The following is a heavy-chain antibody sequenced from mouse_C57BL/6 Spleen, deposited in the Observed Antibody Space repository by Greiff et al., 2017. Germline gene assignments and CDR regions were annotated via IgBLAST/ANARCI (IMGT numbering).Heavy chain of an antibody. D-gene: IGHD2-4*01. Sequence: QVQLQQSGAELVKPGASVKISCKASGYAFSSYWMNWVKQRPGKGLEWIGQIYPGDGDTNYNGKFKGKATLTADKSSSTAYMQLSSLTSADSAVYFCARGLPSYWYFDVWGTGTTVTVSS. CDR1: GYAFSSYW. CDR3: ARGLPSYWYFDV. CDR2: IYPGDGDT. V-gene: IGHV1-80*01. J-gene: IGHJ1*03.